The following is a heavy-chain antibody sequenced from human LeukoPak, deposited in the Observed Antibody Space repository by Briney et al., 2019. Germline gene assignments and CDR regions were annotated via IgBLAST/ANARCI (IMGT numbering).Heavy chain of an antibody. V-gene: IGHV4-39*01. CDR1: GGSISSSNYY. CDR3: ARLYYYFDSSGYGGIDY. CDR2: VYYSGST. Sequence: SETLSLTCIVSGGSISSSNYYWGWLRQPPGKGLEWIAIVYYSGSTYYNPSLKSRVTISVDTSKNQFSLKLTSVTAADTAVYYCARLYYYFDSSGYGGIDYWGQGILVTVS. D-gene: IGHD3-22*01. J-gene: IGHJ4*02.